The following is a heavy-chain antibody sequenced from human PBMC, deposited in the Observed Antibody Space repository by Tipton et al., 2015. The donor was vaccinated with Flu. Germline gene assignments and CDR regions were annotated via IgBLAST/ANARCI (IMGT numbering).Heavy chain of an antibody. D-gene: IGHD3-10*01. Sequence: TLSLTCSVSGGSISSGGEYWTWIRQHPGKGLGWIASIYYSGGTYYNPSLESRVTMSVDTSKNQFSVSLTSVTAADTAVYYCARDQGFGGGMTYDYFAMDVWGQGTTVTVSS. CDR2: IYYSGGT. J-gene: IGHJ6*02. V-gene: IGHV4-31*03. CDR3: ARDQGFGGGMTYDYFAMDV. CDR1: GGSISSGGEY.